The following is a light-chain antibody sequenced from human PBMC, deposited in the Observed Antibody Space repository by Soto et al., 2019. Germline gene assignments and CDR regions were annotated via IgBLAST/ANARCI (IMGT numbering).Light chain of an antibody. Sequence: EIVMTQSPATLSVSPGERATLSFRASQSVSSNLAWYQQKPGQAPRPLIYGASSRATGIPARFSGSGSGTEFTLTISSLQSEDFAVYYCQQYSNWPPITFGQGTRLEI. J-gene: IGKJ5*01. CDR1: QSVSSN. CDR2: GAS. CDR3: QQYSNWPPIT. V-gene: IGKV3-15*01.